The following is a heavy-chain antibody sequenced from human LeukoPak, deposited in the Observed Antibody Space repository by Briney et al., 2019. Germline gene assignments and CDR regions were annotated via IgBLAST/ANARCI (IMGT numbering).Heavy chain of an antibody. D-gene: IGHD6-13*01. CDR3: ARDGIAAAGGAFDI. CDR1: GFTFSSYS. CDR2: ISSSSSTI. Sequence: GGSLRLSCAASGFTFSSYSMNWVRQAPGKGLEWVSYISSSSSTIYYADSVKGRFTISRDNAKNSLYLQMNSLRAEDTAVYYCARDGIAAAGGAFDIWGQGTMVTVSS. J-gene: IGHJ3*02. V-gene: IGHV3-48*01.